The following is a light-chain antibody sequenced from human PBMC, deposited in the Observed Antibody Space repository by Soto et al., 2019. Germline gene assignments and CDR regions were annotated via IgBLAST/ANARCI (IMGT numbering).Light chain of an antibody. Sequence: QSVLTQPPSASGTPGQRVTISCSGSNSNIGRNTVNWYQQLPGMAPKLLIYNNDQRPSGVPDRISGSKSGTSASLAISGLRSEDEADYYCAAWDDSLSGRYVFGTGTKLTVL. CDR2: NND. V-gene: IGLV1-44*01. CDR3: AAWDDSLSGRYV. J-gene: IGLJ1*01. CDR1: NSNIGRNT.